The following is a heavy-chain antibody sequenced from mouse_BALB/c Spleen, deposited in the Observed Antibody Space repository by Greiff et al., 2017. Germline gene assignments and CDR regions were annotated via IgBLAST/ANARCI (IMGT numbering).Heavy chain of an antibody. CDR3: ASGNYAMDY. V-gene: IGHV1S41*01. D-gene: IGHD1-1*02. CDR2: IAPGSGST. J-gene: IGHJ4*01. CDR1: GYTFTSYW. Sequence: DLVKPGASVKLSCKASGYTFTSYWINWIKQRPGQGLEWIGRIAPGSGSTYYNEMFKGKATLTVDTSSSTAYIQLSSLSSEDSAVYFCASGNYAMDYWGQGTSVTVSS.